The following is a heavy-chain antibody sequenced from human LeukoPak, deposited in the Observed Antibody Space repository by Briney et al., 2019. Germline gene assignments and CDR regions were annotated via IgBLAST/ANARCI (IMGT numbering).Heavy chain of an antibody. D-gene: IGHD6-19*01. J-gene: IGHJ4*02. Sequence: GGSLRLSCAASGFTVSTNYMSWVRQAPGKGLEWVSVIYTGGSTYYADSVKGRFTISRDNSKSTLYLQMNSLKAEDTAVYYCARGYRAVAGMPGDFDYWGQGTLVTVSS. V-gene: IGHV3-53*01. CDR3: ARGYRAVAGMPGDFDY. CDR1: GFTVSTNY. CDR2: IYTGGST.